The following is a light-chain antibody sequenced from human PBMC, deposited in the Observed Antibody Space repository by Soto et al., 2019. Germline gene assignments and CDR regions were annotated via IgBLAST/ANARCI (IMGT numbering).Light chain of an antibody. CDR3: QQFDDLPLT. Sequence: DIQMTTSPSSLSASVGDRVTITCQASHDIKKYLNWYQQKAHKVPKLLIHDASTLASGVPSRFTGGGSGTDFTLTINNLQPEDVATYYCQQFDDLPLTFGGGTKVDI. CDR2: DAS. J-gene: IGKJ4*01. CDR1: HDIKKY. V-gene: IGKV1-33*01.